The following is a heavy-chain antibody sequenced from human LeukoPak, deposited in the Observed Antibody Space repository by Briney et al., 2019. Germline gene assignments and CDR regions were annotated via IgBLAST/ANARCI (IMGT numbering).Heavy chain of an antibody. J-gene: IGHJ4*02. CDR2: IWYDGSNK. V-gene: IGHV3-33*08. CDR3: ARDLALVGITMVRGVTPRFDY. CDR1: GFTFSGYW. D-gene: IGHD3-10*01. Sequence: GGSLILSCAASGFTFSGYWMHWVRQAPGKGLEWVAVIWYDGSNKYYADSVKGRFTISRDNSKNTLYLQMNSLRAEDTAVYYCARDLALVGITMVRGVTPRFDYWGQGTLVTVSS.